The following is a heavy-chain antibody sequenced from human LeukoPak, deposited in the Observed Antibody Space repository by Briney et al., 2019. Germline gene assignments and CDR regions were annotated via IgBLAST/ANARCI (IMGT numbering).Heavy chain of an antibody. CDR2: ISYDGSNE. D-gene: IGHD3-22*01. CDR3: ARGLFLSGYLDAFDL. CDR1: GFTFNYYS. J-gene: IGHJ3*01. Sequence: GGSLRLSCAASGFTFNYYSMHWVRQAPGKGLEWVAGISYDGSNEYYADAMKGRFTISRDNSKNTLYLQMSSLRAEDTAVYYCARGLFLSGYLDAFDLWGQGTVVTVSS. V-gene: IGHV3-30*04.